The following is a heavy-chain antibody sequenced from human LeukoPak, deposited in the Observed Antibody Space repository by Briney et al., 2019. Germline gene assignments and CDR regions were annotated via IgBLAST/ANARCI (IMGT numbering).Heavy chain of an antibody. CDR1: GFTFSSYG. J-gene: IGHJ3*02. V-gene: IGHV3-33*01. Sequence: QPGRSLRLSCAASGFTFSSYGMHWVRQAPGKGLEWVAVIWYDGSNKYYADSVKGRFTISRDNSKTTLYLQMNSLRAEDTAVYYCARDANYYGSGSDAFDIWGQGTMVTVSS. CDR2: IWYDGSNK. D-gene: IGHD3-10*01. CDR3: ARDANYYGSGSDAFDI.